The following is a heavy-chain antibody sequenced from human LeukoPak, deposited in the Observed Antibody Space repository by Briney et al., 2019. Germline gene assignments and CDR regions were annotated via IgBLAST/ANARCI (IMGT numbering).Heavy chain of an antibody. V-gene: IGHV3-9*03. Sequence: GGSLRLSCAASGFTFDDYAMHWVRQAPGKGLEWVSGISWNSGSIGYADSVKGRFTVSRDNAKNSLYLQMNSLRAEDMALYYCAKDMSWEPFPPTFQHWGQGTLVTVSS. CDR3: AKDMSWEPFPPTFQH. D-gene: IGHD1-26*01. J-gene: IGHJ1*01. CDR2: ISWNSGSI. CDR1: GFTFDDYA.